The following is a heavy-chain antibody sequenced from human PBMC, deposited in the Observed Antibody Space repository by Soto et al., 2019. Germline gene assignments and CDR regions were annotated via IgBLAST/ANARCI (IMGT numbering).Heavy chain of an antibody. J-gene: IGHJ5*02. Sequence: SETLSLTCSVSGAAINGGGYFWGWARQPPGGGLEWIGSIYYTGSTSLSPSLRSRVTMSVDTSNNQFSMKLRSLTAADTAVYFCSTHRLTTGASSEGGVSCFDTWGQGILVTVSS. D-gene: IGHD2-2*01. V-gene: IGHV4-39*01. CDR2: IYYTGST. CDR1: GAAINGGGYF. CDR3: STHRLTTGASSEGGVSCFDT.